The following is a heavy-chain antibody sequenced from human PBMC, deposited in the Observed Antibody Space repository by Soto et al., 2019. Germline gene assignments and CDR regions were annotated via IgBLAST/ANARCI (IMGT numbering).Heavy chain of an antibody. D-gene: IGHD1-1*01. J-gene: IGHJ4*02. CDR2: SRNKANSYTT. CDR1: GFTFSDHY. CDR3: IRPMTGTTRGFDY. V-gene: IGHV3-72*01. Sequence: PGGAPRLSCAVSGFTFSDHYMDWVRQAPGKGLEWVGRSRNKANSYTTEYAASVKGRFTISRDDSENSLYLQMDSLKTEDTAVHFCIRPMTGTTRGFDYWGQGTLVTVSS.